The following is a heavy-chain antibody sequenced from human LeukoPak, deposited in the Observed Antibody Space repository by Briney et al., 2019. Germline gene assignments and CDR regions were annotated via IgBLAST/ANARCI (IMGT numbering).Heavy chain of an antibody. CDR3: ARVTGYIVEDYFDY. J-gene: IGHJ4*02. CDR2: IYYSGST. CDR1: GGSFSGYY. Sequence: TSETLSLTCAVYGGSFSGYYWSWIRQPPGKGLEWIGYIYYSGSTNYNPSLKSRVTISVDTSKNQFSLRLSSVTAADTAVYYCARVTGYIVEDYFDYWGQGTLVTVSS. D-gene: IGHD3-22*01. V-gene: IGHV4-59*01.